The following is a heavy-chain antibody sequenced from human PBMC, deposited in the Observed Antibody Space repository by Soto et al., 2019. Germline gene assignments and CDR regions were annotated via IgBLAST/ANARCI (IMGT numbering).Heavy chain of an antibody. Sequence: VQLQQWGAGLLKPSETLSLTCAVDGGSFSGYYWSWVRQPPGMGLEWIGDINHNGVTNYNPSLKSRVIISVDTSKTQFSLKLSSVTAADTAVYYCAREVGYYSSTRRNLYFDSWGPGTLVTVSS. V-gene: IGHV4-34*01. CDR2: INHNGVT. CDR1: GGSFSGYY. J-gene: IGHJ4*02. D-gene: IGHD2-2*01. CDR3: AREVGYYSSTRRNLYFDS.